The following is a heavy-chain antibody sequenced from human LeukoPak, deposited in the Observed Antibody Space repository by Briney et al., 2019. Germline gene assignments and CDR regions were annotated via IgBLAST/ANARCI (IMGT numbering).Heavy chain of an antibody. CDR1: GGTFSSYA. V-gene: IGHV1-69*13. Sequence: SVKVSXKASGGTFSSYAISWVRQAPGQGLEWMGGIIPIFGTANYAQKFQGRVTITADESTSTAYMELSSLRSEDTAVYYCARDDYGGNTFDYWGQGTLVTVSS. D-gene: IGHD4-23*01. CDR3: ARDDYGGNTFDY. J-gene: IGHJ4*02. CDR2: IIPIFGTA.